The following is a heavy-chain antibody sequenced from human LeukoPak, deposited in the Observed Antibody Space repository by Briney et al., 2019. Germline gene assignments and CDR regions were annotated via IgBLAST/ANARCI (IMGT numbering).Heavy chain of an antibody. J-gene: IGHJ4*02. CDR3: ARGDGYNYYYFDY. V-gene: IGHV1-18*01. Sequence: GASVKVSCKASGYTFTSYGISWVRQAPGQGLEWMGWISAYNGNTNYAQKLQGRVTMTTDTSTSTVYMELSSLRSEDTAVYYCARGDGYNYYYFDYWGQGTLVTVSS. CDR2: ISAYNGNT. CDR1: GYTFTSYG. D-gene: IGHD5-24*01.